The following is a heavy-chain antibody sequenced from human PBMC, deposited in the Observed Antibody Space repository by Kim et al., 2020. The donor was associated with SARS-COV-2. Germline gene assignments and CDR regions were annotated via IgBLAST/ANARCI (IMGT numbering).Heavy chain of an antibody. CDR1: GGSISSGDYY. J-gene: IGHJ6*02. V-gene: IGHV4-30-4*01. CDR2: IYYSGST. Sequence: SETLSLTCTVSGGSISSGDYYWSWIRQPPGKGLEWIGYIYYSGSTYYNPSLKSRVTISVDTSKNQFSLKLSSVTAADTAVYYCAGTDFYGSGSYHVFNGMDVWGQGTTVTVSS. D-gene: IGHD3-10*01. CDR3: AGTDFYGSGSYHVFNGMDV.